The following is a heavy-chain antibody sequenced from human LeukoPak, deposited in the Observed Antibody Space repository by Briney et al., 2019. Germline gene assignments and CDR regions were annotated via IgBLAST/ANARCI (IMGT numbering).Heavy chain of an antibody. CDR1: GYSFTNYW. V-gene: IGHV5-51*01. J-gene: IGHJ6*02. CDR3: ARQDSYGPADYYYGMDV. Sequence: GESLKISCKGSGYSFTNYWIGWVRQMPGKGLEWMGIIYPGDSDTRYSPSFQGQVTISADKSISTAYLQWSSLKASDTAMYYCARQDSYGPADYYYGMDVWGQGTTVTVSS. D-gene: IGHD5-18*01. CDR2: IYPGDSDT.